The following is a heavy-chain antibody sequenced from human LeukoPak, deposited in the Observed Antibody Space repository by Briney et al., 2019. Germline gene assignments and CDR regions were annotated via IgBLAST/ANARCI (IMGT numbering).Heavy chain of an antibody. CDR2: INHSGST. D-gene: IGHD6-13*01. J-gene: IGHJ4*02. CDR1: GGSFSGYY. CDR3: ARGRAFPSGIAAAGKGDY. Sequence: SSETLPLTCAVYGGSFSGYYWSWIRQPPGKGLEWIGEINHSGSTNYNPSLKSRVTISVDTSKNQFSLKLSSVTAADTAVYYCARGRAFPSGIAAAGKGDYWGQGTLVTVSS. V-gene: IGHV4-34*01.